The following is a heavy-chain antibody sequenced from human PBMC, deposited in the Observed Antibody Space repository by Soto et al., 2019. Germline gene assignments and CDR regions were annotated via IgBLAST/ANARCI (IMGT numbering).Heavy chain of an antibody. Sequence: PSETLSLTCAVYGGSFSGYYWSWIRQPPGKGLEWIGEINHSGSTNYNPSLKSRVTISVDTSKNQFSLKLSSVTAADTAVYYCTRGVIAFVYYYYMDVWGKGTTVTVSS. CDR3: TRGVIAFVYYYYMDV. CDR2: INHSGST. V-gene: IGHV4-34*01. D-gene: IGHD3-10*01. CDR1: GGSFSGYY. J-gene: IGHJ6*03.